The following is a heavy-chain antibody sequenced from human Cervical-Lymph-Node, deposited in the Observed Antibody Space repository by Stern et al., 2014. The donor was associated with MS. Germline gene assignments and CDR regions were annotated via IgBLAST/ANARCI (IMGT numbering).Heavy chain of an antibody. CDR3: ARGPYNRDFFEY. J-gene: IGHJ4*02. CDR1: GGTFSRYG. V-gene: IGHV1-69*01. CDR2: IIPVVGTA. Sequence: QLVQSGAEVRKPGSSVKVSCKASGGTFSRYGISWVRQAPGQGLEWMGGIIPVVGTADYAEQFQGRVTITADGSTSTAYMELSSLTSADTAVYYCARGPYNRDFFEYWGQGTLVTVSS. D-gene: IGHD1-1*01.